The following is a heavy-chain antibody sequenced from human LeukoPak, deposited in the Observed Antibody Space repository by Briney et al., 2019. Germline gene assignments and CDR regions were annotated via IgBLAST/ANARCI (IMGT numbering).Heavy chain of an antibody. CDR3: AKLLRDATIYDL. Sequence: GGSLRLSCAASGFAFSSYAMNWVRQAPGKGLKWVSGFRGSGPATFYADSVKGRFTISRDNSKNTLYLQMNSLRPEDTAVYYCAKLLRDATIYDLWGHGVLVTVSS. D-gene: IGHD3-16*01. V-gene: IGHV3-23*01. J-gene: IGHJ4*01. CDR2: FRGSGPAT. CDR1: GFAFSSYA.